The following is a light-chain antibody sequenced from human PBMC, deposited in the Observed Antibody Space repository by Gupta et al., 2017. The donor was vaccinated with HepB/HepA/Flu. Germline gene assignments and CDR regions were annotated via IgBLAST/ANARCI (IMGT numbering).Light chain of an antibody. J-gene: IGKJ1*01. CDR3: QQSVSSPQT. CDR2: IAS. V-gene: IGKV1-39*01. CDR1: QHIDNY. Sequence: RVIIACRASQHIDNYLHWYQQKPGKPPKLLIYIASSLQSGVPSRFSGSGSGTDFTLTISRLQPEDFATYYCQQSVSSPQTFGQGTKVEIK.